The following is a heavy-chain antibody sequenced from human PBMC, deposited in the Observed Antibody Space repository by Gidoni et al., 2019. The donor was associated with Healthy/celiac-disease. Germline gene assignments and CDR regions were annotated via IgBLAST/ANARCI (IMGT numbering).Heavy chain of an antibody. CDR1: GFTFDDYA. D-gene: IGHD6-19*01. Sequence: EVQLVESGGGLVQPGRSLRLSCAASGFTFDDYAMPWVRQAPGKGLGWVSGISWNSGSIGSADSVKGRFTISRDNAKNSLYLQMNSLRAEDTALYYCAKDRSSGWYWDAFDIWGQGTMVTVSS. CDR2: ISWNSGSI. CDR3: AKDRSSGWYWDAFDI. J-gene: IGHJ3*02. V-gene: IGHV3-9*01.